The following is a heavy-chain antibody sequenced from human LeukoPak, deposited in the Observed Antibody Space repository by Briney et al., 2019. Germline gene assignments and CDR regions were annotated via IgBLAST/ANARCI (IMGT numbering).Heavy chain of an antibody. CDR3: ARAKYCGGDCYYYFDY. CDR2: IFYSGRT. Sequence: SETLSLTCAVYGGSFSPYSWSWIRQPPGKGLEWIGYIFYSGRTSYNTSLTGRGTISVDSSNNQFSLKLSSVTAADTAVYYCARAKYCGGDCYYYFDYWGLGTLVTVSS. D-gene: IGHD2-21*02. J-gene: IGHJ4*02. CDR1: GGSFSPYS. V-gene: IGHV4-59*01.